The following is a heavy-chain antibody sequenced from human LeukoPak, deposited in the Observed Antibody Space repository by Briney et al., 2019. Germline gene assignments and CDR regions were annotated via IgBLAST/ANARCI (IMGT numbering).Heavy chain of an antibody. J-gene: IGHJ4*02. CDR3: AKWAVLLWFGESSSGYYFDY. CDR2: VSYDGSKK. CDR1: GFNFNNYG. D-gene: IGHD3-10*01. Sequence: PGRSLRLSCAASGFNFNNYGLHWVRQAPGKGLEWVAVVSYDGSKKYYADSVKGRFTISRDNSKNTLYLQMNSLRAEDTAVYYCAKWAVLLWFGESSSGYYFDYWGQGALVTVSS. V-gene: IGHV3-30*18.